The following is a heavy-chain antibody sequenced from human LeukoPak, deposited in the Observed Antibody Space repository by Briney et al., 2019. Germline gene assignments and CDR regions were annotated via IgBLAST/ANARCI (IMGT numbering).Heavy chain of an antibody. Sequence: GGSLRLSCAASGFTFNKCDMHWVRQGPGKGLEWVAAISYDGRKEDYADSVRGRFTISRDNSKNTLYLQVNSLRSEDTAVYYCVRDGRGKDDTSGPSDYWGQGTLVTVSS. D-gene: IGHD3-22*01. V-gene: IGHV3-30*03. J-gene: IGHJ4*02. CDR3: VRDGRGKDDTSGPSDY. CDR2: ISYDGRKE. CDR1: GFTFNKCD.